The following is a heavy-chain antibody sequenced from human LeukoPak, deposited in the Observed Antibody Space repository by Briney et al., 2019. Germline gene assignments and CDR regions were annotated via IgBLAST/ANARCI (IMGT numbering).Heavy chain of an antibody. D-gene: IGHD2-2*01. Sequence: PSETLSLTCIVSGDSINSYYWSWIRQPAGKGLEWIGRIYTSGSTNYNPSLKSRVTMSVDTSKNQFSLKLSSVTAADTSVYYCARDRGSTSTFDYWGQGTLVTVSS. V-gene: IGHV4-4*07. CDR2: IYTSGST. CDR3: ARDRGSTSTFDY. CDR1: GDSINSYY. J-gene: IGHJ4*02.